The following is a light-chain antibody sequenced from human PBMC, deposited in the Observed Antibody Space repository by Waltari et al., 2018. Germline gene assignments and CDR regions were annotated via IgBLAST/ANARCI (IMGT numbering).Light chain of an antibody. V-gene: IGKV1-39*01. Sequence: CRAMQSINNYLNWYQQKPGKAPNLLIYAASSLHSGVPSRFSGSGSGTDFTLTISSLQADDVATYYCQQSSSTPQDAFGQGTKLEIK. CDR2: AAS. CDR3: QQSSSTPQDA. J-gene: IGKJ2*01. CDR1: QSINNY.